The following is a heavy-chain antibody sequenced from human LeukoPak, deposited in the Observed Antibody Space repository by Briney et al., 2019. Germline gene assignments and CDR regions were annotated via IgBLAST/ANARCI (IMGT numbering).Heavy chain of an antibody. CDR2: IIPIFGTA. D-gene: IGHD7-27*01. V-gene: IGHV1-69*05. Sequence: ASVKVSCKASGGTFSSYAISWVRQAPGQGLEWMGGIIPIFGTANYAQKFQGRVTITTDESTSTAYMELSSLRSEDTAVYYCARDLTGDNDAFDIWGQGTMVTVSS. CDR3: ARDLTGDNDAFDI. CDR1: GGTFSSYA. J-gene: IGHJ3*02.